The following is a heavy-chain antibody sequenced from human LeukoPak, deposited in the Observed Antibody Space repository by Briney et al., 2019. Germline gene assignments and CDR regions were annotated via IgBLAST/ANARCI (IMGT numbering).Heavy chain of an antibody. CDR3: ARVLHKRNYDSSIYYGY. CDR1: GFTFSSYS. V-gene: IGHV3-21*01. CDR2: ISSSSSYI. Sequence: SPGGSLRLSCAASGFTFSSYSMNWVRQAPGKGLEWVSSISSSSSYIYYADSVKGRFTISRDNAKNSLYLQMNSLRAEDTAVYYCARVLHKRNYDSSIYYGYWGQGTLVTVSS. D-gene: IGHD3-22*01. J-gene: IGHJ4*02.